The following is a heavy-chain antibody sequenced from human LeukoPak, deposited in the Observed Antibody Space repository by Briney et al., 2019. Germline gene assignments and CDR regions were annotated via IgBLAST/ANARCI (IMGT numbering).Heavy chain of an antibody. CDR1: GYTFTGYY. Sequence: ASVKVSCKASGYTFTGYYMHWVRQAPGQGLEWMGWINPNSGGTNYAQKFQGRVTMTRDTSISTAYMELSRLRSDDTAVYYCARGVQYYYYYYYMGVWGKGTTVTISS. V-gene: IGHV1-2*02. CDR3: ARGVQYYYYYYYMGV. J-gene: IGHJ6*03. CDR2: INPNSGGT. D-gene: IGHD3-10*01.